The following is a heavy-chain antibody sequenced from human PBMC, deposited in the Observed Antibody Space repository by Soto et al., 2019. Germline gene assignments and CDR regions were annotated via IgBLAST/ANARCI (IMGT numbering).Heavy chain of an antibody. CDR3: AKRGKIVRGVDYYSYGMDV. Sequence: PGGSLRLSCAAFGFTFSSYSMNWVLQAPGKGMEWVSSISSSSSTIYYADSVKGRFTISRDNAKNSLYLQMNSLRAEDTAVYYCAKRGKIVRGVDYYSYGMDVWGQGTTVTVSS. CDR1: GFTFSSYS. CDR2: ISSSSSTI. J-gene: IGHJ6*02. V-gene: IGHV3-48*01. D-gene: IGHD3-10*02.